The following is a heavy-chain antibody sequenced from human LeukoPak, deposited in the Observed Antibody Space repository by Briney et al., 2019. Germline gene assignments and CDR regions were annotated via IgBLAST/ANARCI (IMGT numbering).Heavy chain of an antibody. CDR2: IYYSGST. J-gene: IGHJ6*03. V-gene: IGHV4-59*01. CDR3: ARGTAAITHYYYYMDV. Sequence: SSETLSLTCTVSGGSISSYYWSWIRQPPGKGLEWIGYIYYSGSTNYNPSLKSRVTISVDTSKNQFSLKLSSVTAADTAVYYCARGTAAITHYYYYMDVWGKGTTVTVSS. CDR1: GGSISSYY. D-gene: IGHD2-2*01.